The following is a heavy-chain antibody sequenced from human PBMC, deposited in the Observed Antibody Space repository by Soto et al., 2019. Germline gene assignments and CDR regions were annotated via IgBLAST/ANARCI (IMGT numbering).Heavy chain of an antibody. D-gene: IGHD3-3*01. Sequence: SETLSLTCTVSGGSISSSSYYWGWIRHPPGKGLEWIGSIYYSGSTYYNPSLKSRVTISVDTSKNQFSLKLSSVTAADTAVYYCARHESIFGVVYNWFDPWGQGTLGTVSS. J-gene: IGHJ5*02. CDR1: GGSISSSSYY. V-gene: IGHV4-39*01. CDR3: ARHESIFGVVYNWFDP. CDR2: IYYSGST.